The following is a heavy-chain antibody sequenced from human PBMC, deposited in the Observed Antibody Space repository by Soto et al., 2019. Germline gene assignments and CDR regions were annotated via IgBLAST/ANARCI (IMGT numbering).Heavy chain of an antibody. CDR2: INPNSGGT. J-gene: IGHJ6*02. CDR1: GYTFTGYY. Sequence: ASVKVSCKASGYTFTGYYMHWVRQAPGHGLEGMGWINPNSGGTNYAQKFQGWVTMTRDTSISTAYMELSRLRSDDTAVCYRARGPTYYDILTGYLVPNNYYGMHVWGQGTTVTVSS. D-gene: IGHD3-9*01. CDR3: ARGPTYYDILTGYLVPNNYYGMHV. V-gene: IGHV1-2*04.